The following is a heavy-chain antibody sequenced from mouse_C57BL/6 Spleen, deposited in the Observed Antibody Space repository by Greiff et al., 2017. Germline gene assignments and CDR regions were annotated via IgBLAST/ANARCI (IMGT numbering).Heavy chain of an antibody. J-gene: IGHJ3*01. Sequence: VQLQQPGAELVRPGTSVKLSCKASVYTFTSYWMHWVKQRPGQGLEWIGVIDPSDSYTNYNQKFKGKATLPVDTSSSTAYMQLSSLTSEGSAVYYCARGWYVEFADWGQWTLVTVSA. V-gene: IGHV1-59*01. D-gene: IGHD2-14*01. CDR3: ARGWYVEFAD. CDR1: VYTFTSYW. CDR2: IDPSDSYT.